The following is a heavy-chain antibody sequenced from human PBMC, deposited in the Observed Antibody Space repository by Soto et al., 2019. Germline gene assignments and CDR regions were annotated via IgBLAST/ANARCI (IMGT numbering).Heavy chain of an antibody. D-gene: IGHD5-12*01. V-gene: IGHV3-9*01. J-gene: IGHJ4*02. CDR1: GFTFDDYA. Sequence: GGSLRLSCAASGFTFDDYAMHWVRQAPGKGLEWVSGISWNSGSIGYADSVKGRFTISRDNAKNSLYLQMNSLRAEDTALYYCAKDIGDGYNYGYFDYWGQGTLVTVSS. CDR3: AKDIGDGYNYGYFDY. CDR2: ISWNSGSI.